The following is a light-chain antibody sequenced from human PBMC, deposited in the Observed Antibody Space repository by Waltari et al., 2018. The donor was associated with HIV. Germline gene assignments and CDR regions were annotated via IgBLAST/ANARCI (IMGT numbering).Light chain of an antibody. Sequence: QSALTQPASVSGSPGQSITISCTGPSTDVGHYYHVPWYRQHPGKAPKLIIYEVSNRPSGVSNRFSGSKSVNTASLTISGLQAEDEADYYCSSYTTRSTVIFGGGTKLTVL. V-gene: IGLV2-14*01. CDR3: SSYTTRSTVI. CDR2: EVS. CDR1: STDVGHYYH. J-gene: IGLJ2*01.